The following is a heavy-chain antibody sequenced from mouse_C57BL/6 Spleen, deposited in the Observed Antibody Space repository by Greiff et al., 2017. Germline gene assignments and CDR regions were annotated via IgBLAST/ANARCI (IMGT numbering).Heavy chain of an antibody. V-gene: IGHV1-53*01. CDR1: GYTFTSYW. J-gene: IGHJ4*01. Sequence: QVQLQQPGTELVKPGASVKLSCTASGYTFTSYWMHWVKQRPGQGLEWIGNINPSNGGTNYNEKFKSKATLTVDKSSSTAYMQLSSLTAEDSAVDYCARWDDYDWAMDYWGQGTSVTVSS. D-gene: IGHD2-4*01. CDR2: INPSNGGT. CDR3: ARWDDYDWAMDY.